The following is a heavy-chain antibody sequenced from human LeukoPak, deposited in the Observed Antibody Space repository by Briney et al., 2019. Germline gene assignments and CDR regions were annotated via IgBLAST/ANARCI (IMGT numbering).Heavy chain of an antibody. Sequence: GGSLRLSCAASGFTFNNYVMSWVCQAPGKGLEWVSTINGGGYNTYYADSVKGRFTISRDNSKNTLSLQVNTLRAEDTAVYYCARASGIYGSGWYFDYWGQGTLVTVSS. D-gene: IGHD6-19*01. CDR2: INGGGYNT. V-gene: IGHV3-23*01. J-gene: IGHJ4*02. CDR1: GFTFNNYV. CDR3: ARASGIYGSGWYFDY.